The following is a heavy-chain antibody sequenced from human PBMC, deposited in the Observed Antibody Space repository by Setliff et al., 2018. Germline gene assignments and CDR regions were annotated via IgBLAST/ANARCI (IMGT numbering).Heavy chain of an antibody. Sequence: SETLSLTCTASGASISTNSYYWGWIRQPPGKGLEWIGTLYYTGSTYYNPSLKSRVTISVDTSKNQFSLKLSSVTAADTALYYCTVYNTGSSKDHYWGQGTPVT. CDR1: GASISTNSYY. V-gene: IGHV4-39*07. D-gene: IGHD2-8*02. CDR3: TVYNTGSSKDHY. J-gene: IGHJ4*02. CDR2: LYYTGST.